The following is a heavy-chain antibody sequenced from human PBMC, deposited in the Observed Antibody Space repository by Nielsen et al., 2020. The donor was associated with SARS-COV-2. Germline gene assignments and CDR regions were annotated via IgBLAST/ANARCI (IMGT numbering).Heavy chain of an antibody. CDR2: IRSKANSYAT. D-gene: IGHD6-13*01. CDR1: GFTFSGSA. J-gene: IGHJ4*02. Sequence: SCAASGFTFSGSAMHWVRQASGKGLEWVGRIRSKANSYATAYAASVKGRFTISRDDSKNTAYLQMNSLKTEDTAVYYCTRLGSSSWYWGQGTLVTVSS. V-gene: IGHV3-73*01. CDR3: TRLGSSSWY.